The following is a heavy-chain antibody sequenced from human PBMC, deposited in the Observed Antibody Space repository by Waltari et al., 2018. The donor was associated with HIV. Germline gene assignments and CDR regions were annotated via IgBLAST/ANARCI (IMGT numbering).Heavy chain of an antibody. CDR3: ARDLWPEDF. D-gene: IGHD2-21*01. V-gene: IGHV3-7*01. Sequence: EVRLVESGGGLVQPGGSLRLSCVASGFTFTSYYMSWVRQAPGEGLEWVANINQDGTKKFYVDSVKGRFTISRDNAKNSVYLQINSLRAEDSAIYYCARDLWPEDFWGQGTLVTVSS. CDR1: GFTFTSYY. J-gene: IGHJ4*02. CDR2: INQDGTKK.